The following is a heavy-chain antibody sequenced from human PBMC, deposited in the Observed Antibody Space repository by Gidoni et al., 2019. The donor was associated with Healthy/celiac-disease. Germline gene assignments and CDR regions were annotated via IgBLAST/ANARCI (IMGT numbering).Heavy chain of an antibody. D-gene: IGHD3-22*01. CDR1: GFTFSSYS. J-gene: IGHJ2*01. CDR3: ARGEGYYDSSTHWYFDL. Sequence: EVQLVESGGGLVKPGGYLRLSCAASGFTFSSYSMNWVRQAPGKGLEWVSSISSSSSYIYYADSVKGRFTISRDNAKNSLYLQMNSLRAEDTAVYYCARGEGYYDSSTHWYFDLWGRGTLVTVSS. V-gene: IGHV3-21*01. CDR2: ISSSSSYI.